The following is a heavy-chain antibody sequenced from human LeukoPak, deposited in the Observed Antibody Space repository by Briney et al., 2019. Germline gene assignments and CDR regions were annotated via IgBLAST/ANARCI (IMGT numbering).Heavy chain of an antibody. CDR2: ASYSGIN. CDR1: GDSIRTTSF. Sequence: SETLSLTCLVSGDSIRTTSFWGWIRQPTGMGLEWIASASYSGINYYNPSLRSRVIVSADTSKNQFSLRLTSVTAADTAVYYCARRGGHRWDVGNWFDPWGQGILVTVSS. D-gene: IGHD1-26*01. V-gene: IGHV4-39*01. J-gene: IGHJ5*02. CDR3: ARRGGHRWDVGNWFDP.